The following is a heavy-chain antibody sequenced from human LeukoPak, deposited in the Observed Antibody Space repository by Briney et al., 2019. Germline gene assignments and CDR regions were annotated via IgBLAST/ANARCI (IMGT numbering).Heavy chain of an antibody. J-gene: IGHJ6*02. CDR1: GFTFSSYA. D-gene: IGHD2-8*01. CDR3: AKDIGRDIVLMVYVDWDYYYGMDV. V-gene: IGHV3-23*01. Sequence: GGSLRLSCAASGFTFSSYAMSWVRQAPGKGLEWVSAISGSGGSTYYADSVKGRFTISRDNSKNTLYLQMNSLRAEDTAVYYCAKDIGRDIVLMVYVDWDYYYGMDVWGQGTTVTVSS. CDR2: ISGSGGST.